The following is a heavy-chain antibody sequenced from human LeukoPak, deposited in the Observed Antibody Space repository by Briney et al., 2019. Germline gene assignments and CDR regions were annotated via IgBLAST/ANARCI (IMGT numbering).Heavy chain of an antibody. J-gene: IGHJ4*02. D-gene: IGHD3-16*01. CDR1: GFTFSSYE. CDR2: ISSSGSSSGRII. Sequence: GGSLRLSCAASGFTFSSYEMNWVRQAPGKGLEGVSYISSSGSSSGRIIDYADSVKGRFTISRDNAKNSLYLQMSSLRAEDTAVYYCAREGEYGDYADYWGQGTLVTVSS. CDR3: AREGEYGDYADY. V-gene: IGHV3-48*03.